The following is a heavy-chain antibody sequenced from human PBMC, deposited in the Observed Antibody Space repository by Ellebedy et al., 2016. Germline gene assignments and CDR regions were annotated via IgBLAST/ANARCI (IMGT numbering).Heavy chain of an antibody. Sequence: ASVKVSCKASGGTFSSYAISWVRQAPGQGLEWMGRIIPMLGTTDDAQKFQGRLTITADKSTSTAYMELSSLRSEDTAIYYCARAPPPRGDRSADAFDIWGQGTMVTVST. D-gene: IGHD7-27*01. J-gene: IGHJ3*02. CDR2: IIPMLGTT. CDR3: ARAPPPRGDRSADAFDI. CDR1: GGTFSSYA. V-gene: IGHV1-69*04.